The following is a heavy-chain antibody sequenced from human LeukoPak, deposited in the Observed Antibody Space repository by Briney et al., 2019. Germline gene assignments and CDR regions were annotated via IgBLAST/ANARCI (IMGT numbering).Heavy chain of an antibody. CDR3: ALRSTYYYYYMDV. Sequence: ASVKVSCKASGGTFSNHGISWVRQAPGQGLEWMGWMNPNSGNTGYAQKFQGRVTITRNTSISTAYMELSSLRSEDTAVYYCALRSTYYYYYMDVWGKGTTVTVSS. D-gene: IGHD3-3*01. CDR1: GGTFSNHG. V-gene: IGHV1-8*01. CDR2: MNPNSGNT. J-gene: IGHJ6*03.